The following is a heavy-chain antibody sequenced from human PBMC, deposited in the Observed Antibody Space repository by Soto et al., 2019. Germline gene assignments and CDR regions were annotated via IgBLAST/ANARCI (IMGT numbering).Heavy chain of an antibody. CDR1: GFTFSNAW. CDR2: IKSKTDGGTT. V-gene: IGHV3-15*07. J-gene: IGHJ4*02. Sequence: GGSLRLSCAASGFTFSNAWMNWVRQAPGKGLEWVGRIKSKTDGGTTDYAAPVKGRFTISRDDSKNTLYLQMNSLKTEDTAVYYCTSLTRWFGDPYFDYWGQGTLVTVSS. D-gene: IGHD3-10*01. CDR3: TSLTRWFGDPYFDY.